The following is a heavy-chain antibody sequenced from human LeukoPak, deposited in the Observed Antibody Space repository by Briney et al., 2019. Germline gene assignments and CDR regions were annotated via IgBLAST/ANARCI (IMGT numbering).Heavy chain of an antibody. CDR3: ARGLRQGSAWSWGPKAKFYRYRDV. Sequence: SETLSLTCGVSGGPFSSHYWPWIRQPPGKGLEWIGEINPRGSTKHNPSLESRVTVSADPSRKQLSLSLTSVTAADSAVYVCARGLRQGSAWSWGPKAKFYRYRDVWGRGTTVIVSS. V-gene: IGHV4-34*01. D-gene: IGHD6-19*01. CDR1: GGPFSSHY. CDR2: INPRGST. J-gene: IGHJ6*04.